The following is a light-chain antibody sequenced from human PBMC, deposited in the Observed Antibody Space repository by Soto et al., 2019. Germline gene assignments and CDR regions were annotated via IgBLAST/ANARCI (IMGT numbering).Light chain of an antibody. J-gene: IGLJ1*01. CDR1: ASDVGGYSY. CDR2: DVS. CDR3: CSYAGSYNFV. V-gene: IGLV2-11*01. Sequence: QAVLTQPRSVSGSPGHSVTISCTGTASDVGGYSYVSWYQQHPGKVPKLIIYDVSKWPSGVPDRFSGSKSGNTASLTISGLQAEDEGDYYCCSYAGSYNFVFGTGTKVTVL.